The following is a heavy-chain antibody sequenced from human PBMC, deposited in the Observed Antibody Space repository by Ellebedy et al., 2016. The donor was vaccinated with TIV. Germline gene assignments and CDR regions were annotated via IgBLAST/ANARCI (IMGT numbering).Heavy chain of an antibody. Sequence: AASVKVSCKASGGTFSNYVISWVRQAPGQGLEWMGRIIPILGIANYAQKFQGRVTITADKITNTAYMELSSLRSEDTAVYYCARERGPGDTVVVGGAFDIWGQGTMVSVSS. CDR2: IIPILGIA. D-gene: IGHD2-15*01. CDR3: ARERGPGDTVVVGGAFDI. J-gene: IGHJ3*02. CDR1: GGTFSNYV. V-gene: IGHV1-69*04.